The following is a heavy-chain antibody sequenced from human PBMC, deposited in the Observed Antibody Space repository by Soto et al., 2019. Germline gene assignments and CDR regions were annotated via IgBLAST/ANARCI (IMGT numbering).Heavy chain of an antibody. CDR3: ARDRALELGDY. D-gene: IGHD1-26*01. J-gene: IGHJ4*02. V-gene: IGHV4-39*02. CDR2: IYYSGST. CDR1: GGSISSSSYY. Sequence: SETLSLTCTVSGGSISSSSYYWGWIRQPPGKGLEWIGSIYYSGSTYYNPSLKSRVTISVDTSKNQFSLKLSSVTAADTAVYYCARDRALELGDYWGQGTLVTVSS.